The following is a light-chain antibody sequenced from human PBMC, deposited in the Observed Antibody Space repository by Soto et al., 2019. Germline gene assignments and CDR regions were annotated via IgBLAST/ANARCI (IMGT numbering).Light chain of an antibody. CDR2: DAS. Sequence: EIVLTQSPATLSVSPGEIATLSCRASQSLSSSYLAWYQQKPGQAPRLLIYDASNRATGIPARFSGSGSGTDFTLTISSLEPEDFAVYYCQQRSNWPWTCGQGNKVDIK. CDR3: QQRSNWPWT. J-gene: IGKJ1*01. CDR1: QSLSSSY. V-gene: IGKV3-11*01.